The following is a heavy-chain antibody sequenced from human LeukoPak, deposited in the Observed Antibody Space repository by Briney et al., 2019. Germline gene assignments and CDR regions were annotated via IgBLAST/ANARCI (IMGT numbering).Heavy chain of an antibody. CDR2: ISGSGGST. CDR3: AKVTQDSSGWYGEYFDY. Sequence: GGSLRLSCAASRFTFSSYAMSWVRQAPGKGLEWVSAISGSGGSTYYADSVKGRFTISRDNSKNTLYLQMNSLRAEDTAVYYCAKVTQDSSGWYGEYFDYWGQGTLVTVSS. D-gene: IGHD6-19*01. CDR1: RFTFSSYA. J-gene: IGHJ4*02. V-gene: IGHV3-23*01.